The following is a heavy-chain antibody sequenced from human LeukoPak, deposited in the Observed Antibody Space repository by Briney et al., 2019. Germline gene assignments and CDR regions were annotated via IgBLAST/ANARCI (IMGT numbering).Heavy chain of an antibody. CDR3: ARRRMIVPGSWFDP. Sequence: ASAKVSCKASGYTFTSYDINWVRQATGQGLEWMGWMNPNSGNTGYAQKFQGRVTMTRNTSISTAYMELSSLRSEDTAVYYCARRRMIVPGSWFDPWGQGTLVTVSS. CDR2: MNPNSGNT. D-gene: IGHD3-22*01. CDR1: GYTFTSYD. J-gene: IGHJ5*02. V-gene: IGHV1-8*01.